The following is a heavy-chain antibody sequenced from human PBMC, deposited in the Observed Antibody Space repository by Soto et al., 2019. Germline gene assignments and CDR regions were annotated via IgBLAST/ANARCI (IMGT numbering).Heavy chain of an antibody. CDR1: GFTFSSYS. J-gene: IGHJ3*02. Sequence: ESGGGLVKPGGSLRLSCAASGFTFSSYSMNWVRQAPGKGLEWVSSISSSSSYIYYADSVKGRFTISRDNAKNSLYLQMSSLRAEDTAVYYCARDGDYVWGSYRWSDAFDIWGQGTMVTVSS. D-gene: IGHD3-16*02. CDR2: ISSSSSYI. CDR3: ARDGDYVWGSYRWSDAFDI. V-gene: IGHV3-21*01.